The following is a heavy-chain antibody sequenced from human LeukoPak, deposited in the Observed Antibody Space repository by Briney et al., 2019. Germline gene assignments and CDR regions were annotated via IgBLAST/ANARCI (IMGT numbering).Heavy chain of an antibody. CDR3: AREGSDGYNCADY. CDR1: GFTFSDYA. J-gene: IGHJ4*02. CDR2: ISYDGNYK. D-gene: IGHD5-24*01. V-gene: IGHV3-30-3*01. Sequence: GGSLRLSCAASGFTFSDYAMHWVRQAPGKGLEGVAVISYDGNYKYYADSVKGRFTISRDNSKNTLYLQMNSLRGEDTAVYYCAREGSDGYNCADYWGQGTLVTVSS.